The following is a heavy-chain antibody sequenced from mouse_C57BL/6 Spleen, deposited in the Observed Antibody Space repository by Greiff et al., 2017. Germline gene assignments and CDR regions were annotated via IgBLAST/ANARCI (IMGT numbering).Heavy chain of an antibody. J-gene: IGHJ4*01. CDR2: IDPEDGET. Sequence: VQLQQSGAELVKPGASVKLSCTASGFNIKDYYMHWVKQRTEQGLEWIGRIDPEDGETKYAPKFPGKATITADTSSNTAYLQLSSLTSEDTAVYYCARSTVVATRDAMDYWGQGTSVTVSS. D-gene: IGHD1-1*01. CDR1: GFNIKDYY. CDR3: ARSTVVATRDAMDY. V-gene: IGHV14-2*01.